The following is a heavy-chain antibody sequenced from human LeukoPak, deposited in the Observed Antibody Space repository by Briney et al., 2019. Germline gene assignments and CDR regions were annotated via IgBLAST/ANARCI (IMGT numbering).Heavy chain of an antibody. CDR2: ISSGGSTI. CDR3: ARADYRSYYGMDV. Sequence: GGSLRLSCAASGFTFSSCSMNWVRQTPGKGLEWVAYISSGGSTIYYTDSVRGRFTISRDSARNSLYLQMNSLGDEDTAVYYCARADYRSYYGMDVWGQGTTVTVSS. J-gene: IGHJ6*02. V-gene: IGHV3-48*02. D-gene: IGHD4-11*01. CDR1: GFTFSSCS.